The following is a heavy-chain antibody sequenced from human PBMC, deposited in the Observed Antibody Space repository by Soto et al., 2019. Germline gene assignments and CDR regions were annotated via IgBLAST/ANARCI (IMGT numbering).Heavy chain of an antibody. CDR3: ARTLNHGSYYYGMDV. V-gene: IGHV3-23*01. J-gene: IGHJ6*02. D-gene: IGHD2-15*01. CDR1: GFTFSSYA. CDR2: ISGSGGST. Sequence: GGSLRLSCAASGFTFSSYAMSWVRQAPGKGLEWVSAISGSGGSTYYADSVKGRFTISRDNSKNTLYLQMNSLRAEDTAVYYCARTLNHGSYYYGMDVWGQGTTVTVSS.